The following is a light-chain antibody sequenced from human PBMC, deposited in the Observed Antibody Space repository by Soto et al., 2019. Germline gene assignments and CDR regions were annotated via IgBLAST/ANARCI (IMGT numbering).Light chain of an antibody. CDR2: AAS. V-gene: IGKV1-39*01. J-gene: IGKJ1*01. Sequence: DIQMTQSPSSLSASVGDRVTITCRSSQSIGNSLHWYQQQPGGAPKLLIFAASNLQSGAPPRFTGSGSGTDFALTISGLQPEDFATYYCQQSFGAPRTFGPGTRVDIK. CDR1: QSIGNS. CDR3: QQSFGAPRT.